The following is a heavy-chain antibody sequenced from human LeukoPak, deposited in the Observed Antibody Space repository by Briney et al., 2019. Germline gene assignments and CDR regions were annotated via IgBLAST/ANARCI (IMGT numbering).Heavy chain of an antibody. CDR3: ARSRRWLQDTLDY. Sequence: SETLSLTCTVSGGSISSYYWSWIRQPPGKGLEWIGYIYYSGSTNYNPSLKSRVTISVDTSKNQFSLKLGSVTAADTAVYYCARSRRWLQDTLDYWGQGTLVTVSS. J-gene: IGHJ4*02. CDR2: IYYSGST. CDR1: GGSISSYY. D-gene: IGHD5-24*01. V-gene: IGHV4-59*01.